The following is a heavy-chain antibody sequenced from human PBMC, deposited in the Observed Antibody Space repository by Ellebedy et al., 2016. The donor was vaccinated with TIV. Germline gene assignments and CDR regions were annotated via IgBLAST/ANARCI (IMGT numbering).Heavy chain of an antibody. CDR3: ARVGSGWYLGGFDY. CDR1: EFTFSSYW. D-gene: IGHD6-19*01. Sequence: PGGSLRLSCAASEFTFSSYWMSWVRQAPGKGLEWVATIKQDGSEKYYVDSVKGRFTISRDNAKNSLYLQMNSLRAEDTAFYYCARVGSGWYLGGFDYWGQGSLVTVSS. CDR2: IKQDGSEK. J-gene: IGHJ4*02. V-gene: IGHV3-7*01.